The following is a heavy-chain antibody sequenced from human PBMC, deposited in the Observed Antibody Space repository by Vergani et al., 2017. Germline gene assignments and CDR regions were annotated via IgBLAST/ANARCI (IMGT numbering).Heavy chain of an antibody. D-gene: IGHD4-11*01. CDR1: GESFTSYH. V-gene: IGHV4-34*01. Sequence: QVQLQQWGGGLLKPSETLSLTCVVNGESFTSYHWTWIRQSPGEGLEWVGDIDHTGRPDYNPSLKSRFTMSVDKSRNQFSLTLNSVTATDTAIYFCARVNTETNGHLYYYYYMDVWGQGTAVTVS. J-gene: IGHJ6*03. CDR2: IDHTGRP. CDR3: ARVNTETNGHLYYYYYMDV.